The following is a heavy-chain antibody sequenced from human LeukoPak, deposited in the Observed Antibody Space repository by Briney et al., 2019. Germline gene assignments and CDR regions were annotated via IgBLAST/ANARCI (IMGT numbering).Heavy chain of an antibody. Sequence: SETLSLTCTVSGGSISSYYWSWIRQPAGKGLEWIGRIYTSGSTNHNPSLKSRVTMSVDTSKNQFSLKLSSVTAADTAVYYCAREHDFWSGYSRNAFDIWGQGTMVTVSS. D-gene: IGHD3-3*01. CDR1: GGSISSYY. CDR3: AREHDFWSGYSRNAFDI. V-gene: IGHV4-4*07. J-gene: IGHJ3*02. CDR2: IYTSGST.